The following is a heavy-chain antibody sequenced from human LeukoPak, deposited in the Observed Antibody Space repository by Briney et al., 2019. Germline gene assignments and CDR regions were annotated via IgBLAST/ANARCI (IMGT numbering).Heavy chain of an antibody. J-gene: IGHJ5*02. CDR3: ARGVEYFDGSGSNWFDP. CDR2: IYYSGST. V-gene: IGHV4-39*07. D-gene: IGHD3-10*01. Sequence: SETLSLTCTVSGGSISSSGYYWGWIRQLPGKGLEWIGSIYYSGSTYYNPSLKSRVTISVDTSKNQFSLKLSSVTAADTAVYYCARGVEYFDGSGSNWFDPWGQGALVSVSS. CDR1: GGSISSSGYY.